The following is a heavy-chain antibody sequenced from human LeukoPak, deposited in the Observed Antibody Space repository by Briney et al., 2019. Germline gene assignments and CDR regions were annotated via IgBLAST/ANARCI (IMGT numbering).Heavy chain of an antibody. D-gene: IGHD3-22*01. CDR2: ISDSGGST. Sequence: GGSLRLSCAASGFTFSSYAMSWVRQAPGKGLEWVSAISDSGGSTYYAVSVKGRLTISRDNSKNTLYLQMNSLRAEDTAVYYCAKPYSSGYYFETAFDYWGQGTLVTVSS. CDR3: AKPYSSGYYFETAFDY. V-gene: IGHV3-23*01. J-gene: IGHJ4*02. CDR1: GFTFSSYA.